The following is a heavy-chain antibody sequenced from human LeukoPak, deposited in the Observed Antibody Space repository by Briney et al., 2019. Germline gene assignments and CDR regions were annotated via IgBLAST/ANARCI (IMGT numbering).Heavy chain of an antibody. Sequence: GGSLRLSCAASGFTFSSYAMSWVRQAPGKGLEWASAISGSGGSTYYADSVKGRFTISRDNSKNTLYLQMNSLRAEDTAVYYCAKDKRDSGYYQRAFDIWGQGTMVTVSS. J-gene: IGHJ3*02. D-gene: IGHD3-22*01. CDR1: GFTFSSYA. V-gene: IGHV3-23*01. CDR2: ISGSGGST. CDR3: AKDKRDSGYYQRAFDI.